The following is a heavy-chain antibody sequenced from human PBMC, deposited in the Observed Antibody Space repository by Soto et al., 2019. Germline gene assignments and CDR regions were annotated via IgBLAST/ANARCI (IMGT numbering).Heavy chain of an antibody. J-gene: IGHJ4*02. D-gene: IGHD5-12*01. CDR1: GFLFRNYA. Sequence: QVQLGESGGGVVQPGASLRLSCAASGFLFRNYAMHWVRQSPAKGLEWLAVISFDGANIFYAGAAKGRFTISRDNSKQTLYLQLDSLRPEDTGVYFCARDPYGGYIFDSWGQGTQVTLSS. CDR2: ISFDGANI. CDR3: ARDPYGGYIFDS. V-gene: IGHV3-30-3*01.